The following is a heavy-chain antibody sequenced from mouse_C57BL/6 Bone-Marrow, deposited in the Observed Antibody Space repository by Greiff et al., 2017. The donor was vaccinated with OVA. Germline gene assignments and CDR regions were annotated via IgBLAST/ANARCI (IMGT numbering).Heavy chain of an antibody. CDR1: GYTFTSYG. D-gene: IGHD1-1*01. J-gene: IGHJ3*01. CDR3: ARADGITTGCAY. V-gene: IGHV1-81*01. Sequence: VQLQQSGAELARPGASVKLSCKASGYTFTSYGISWVKQRTGQGLEWIGEIYPRSGNTYYNEKFKGKATLTADKSSSTAYMELRSLTSEDSAVYFCARADGITTGCAYWGQGTLVTVSA. CDR2: IYPRSGNT.